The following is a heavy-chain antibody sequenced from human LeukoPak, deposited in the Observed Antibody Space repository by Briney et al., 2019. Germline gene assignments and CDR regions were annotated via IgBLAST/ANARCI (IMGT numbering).Heavy chain of an antibody. CDR1: GGSISSYY. CDR3: AREMIGKIDY. Sequence: SETLSLTCTVSGGSISSYYWSWIRQPPGKGLEWIGYIYYSGSTNYNPSLKSRVTISVDTSKSQFSLKLSSVTAADTAVYYCAREMIGKIDYWGQGTLVTVSS. D-gene: IGHD1-14*01. J-gene: IGHJ4*02. V-gene: IGHV4-59*01. CDR2: IYYSGST.